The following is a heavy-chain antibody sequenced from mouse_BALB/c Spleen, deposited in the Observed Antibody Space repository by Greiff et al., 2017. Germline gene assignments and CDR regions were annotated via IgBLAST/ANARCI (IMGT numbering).Heavy chain of an antibody. CDR3: ASPLYYDYGVGAMDY. CDR2: INSNGGST. Sequence: EVMLVESGGGLVQPGGSLKLSCAASGFTFSSYGMSWVRQTPDKRLELVATINSNGGSTYYPDSVKGRFTISRDNAKNTLYLQTSSLKSEDTAMYYCASPLYYDYGVGAMDYWGQGTSVTVSS. D-gene: IGHD2-4*01. V-gene: IGHV5-6-3*01. CDR1: GFTFSSYG. J-gene: IGHJ4*01.